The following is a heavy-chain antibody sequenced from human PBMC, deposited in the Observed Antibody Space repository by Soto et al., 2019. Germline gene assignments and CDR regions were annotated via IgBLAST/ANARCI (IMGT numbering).Heavy chain of an antibody. CDR1: SVSISSSNW. CDR2: IYHSGST. CDR3: ARIASYYYYYYMDV. Sequence: PSETLSLTCAVSSVSISSSNWWSWVRQPPGKGLEWIGEIYHSGSTNYNPSLKSRVTISVDKSKNQFSLKLSSVTAADTAVYYCARIASYYYYYYMDVWGKGTTVTVSS. D-gene: IGHD2-2*01. J-gene: IGHJ6*03. V-gene: IGHV4-4*02.